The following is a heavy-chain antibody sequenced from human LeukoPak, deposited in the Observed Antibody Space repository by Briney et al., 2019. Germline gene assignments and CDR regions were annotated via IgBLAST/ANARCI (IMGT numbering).Heavy chain of an antibody. CDR2: ISGSGGST. J-gene: IGHJ5*02. Sequence: GGSLRLSCAASGFTFSNYAMSWVRQAPGKGLEWVSAISGSGGSTDYADPVKGRFTISRDNSKNTLYLQMNSLRAEDTAAYYCAKSPRWSDPNWFDPWGQGTLVTVSS. CDR1: GFTFSNYA. D-gene: IGHD4-23*01. V-gene: IGHV3-23*01. CDR3: AKSPRWSDPNWFDP.